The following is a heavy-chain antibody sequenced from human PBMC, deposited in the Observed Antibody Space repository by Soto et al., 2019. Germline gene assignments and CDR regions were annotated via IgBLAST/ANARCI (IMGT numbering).Heavy chain of an antibody. CDR2: VYYSGTT. CDR3: ARTRSFTLGFYYDGMDV. CDR1: GGSVSDKTYY. Sequence: PSETLSLTCSVSGGSVSDKTYYWSWIRQPPGKRLEWIGYVYYSGTTNYNPSLKSRVTISADKSLRTAYLQWTSLKASDTALYYCARTRSFTLGFYYDGMDVWGQGTTVTVS. V-gene: IGHV4-61*03. J-gene: IGHJ6*02. D-gene: IGHD6-6*01.